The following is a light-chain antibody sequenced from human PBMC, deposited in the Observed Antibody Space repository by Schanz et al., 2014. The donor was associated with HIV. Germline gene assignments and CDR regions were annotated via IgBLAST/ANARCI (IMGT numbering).Light chain of an antibody. CDR3: QQSYSTEFT. J-gene: IGKJ3*01. Sequence: DIQLTQSPSTLSASVGDRVTITCRASQGISSWLAWYQQKAGKVPKRLIYAASSLQSGVPSRFSGSGSGTDFTLTISSLQPEDFATYYCQQSYSTEFTFGPGTKVDIK. V-gene: IGKV1-39*01. CDR1: QGISSW. CDR2: AAS.